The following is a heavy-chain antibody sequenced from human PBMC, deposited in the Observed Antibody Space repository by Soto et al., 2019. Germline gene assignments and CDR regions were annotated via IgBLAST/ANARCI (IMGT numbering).Heavy chain of an antibody. J-gene: IGHJ3*02. Sequence: GESLKISCKGSGYSFTSYWIGWVRQMPGKGLEWMGIIYPGDSDTRYSPSFQGQVTISADKSISTAYLQWSSLKASDTAMYYCARLLADVSSGYYRGAFDIWGQGTMVTVSS. V-gene: IGHV5-51*01. CDR1: GYSFTSYW. CDR3: ARLLADVSSGYYRGAFDI. D-gene: IGHD3-22*01. CDR2: IYPGDSDT.